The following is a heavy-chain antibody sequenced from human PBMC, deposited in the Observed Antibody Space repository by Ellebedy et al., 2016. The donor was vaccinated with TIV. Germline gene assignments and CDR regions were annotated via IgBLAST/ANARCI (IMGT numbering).Heavy chain of an antibody. CDR2: ISGSGATT. CDR3: ANGAYDI. D-gene: IGHD5-24*01. Sequence: PGGSLRLSCAASGFTFSDYAMSWVRQAPGKGLEWVSHISGSGATTHYADTVKGRFTISRDNAKISLYLQMNSLTAEDTAVYYCANGAYDIWGQGTMVTVSS. CDR1: GFTFSDYA. V-gene: IGHV3-48*03. J-gene: IGHJ3*02.